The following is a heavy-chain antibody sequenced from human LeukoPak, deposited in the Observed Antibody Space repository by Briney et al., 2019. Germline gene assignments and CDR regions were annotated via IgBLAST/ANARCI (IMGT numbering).Heavy chain of an antibody. V-gene: IGHV4-59*12. CDR1: GGSISSYY. J-gene: IGHJ6*03. D-gene: IGHD3-16*01. CDR3: AREASGTWGISHYYYYYYMDV. CDR2: IYYSGST. Sequence: SETLSLTCTVSGGSISSYYWSWIRQPPGKGLEWIGYIYYSGSTNYNPSLKSRVTMSVDTSKNQFSLKLSSVTAADTAVYYCAREASGTWGISHYYYYYYMDVWGKGTTVTVSS.